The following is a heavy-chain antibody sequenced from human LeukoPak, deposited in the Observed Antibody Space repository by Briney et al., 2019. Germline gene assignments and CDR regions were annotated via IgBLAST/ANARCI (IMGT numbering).Heavy chain of an antibody. CDR2: VHTSGST. V-gene: IGHV4-4*07. D-gene: IGHD4-23*01. J-gene: IGHJ4*02. Sequence: SETLSLTCTVSGGSISSYYWSWIRQPAGKGLEWIGRVHTSGSTNYNPSLKSRVTLSQDTSKNQVYLRLTSVTAADTAVYYCARDGGGNRNFDYWGQGTLVTVSS. CDR3: ARDGGGNRNFDY. CDR1: GGSISSYY.